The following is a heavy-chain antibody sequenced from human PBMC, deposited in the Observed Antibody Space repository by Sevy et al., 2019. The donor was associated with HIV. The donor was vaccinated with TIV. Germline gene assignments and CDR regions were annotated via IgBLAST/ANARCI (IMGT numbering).Heavy chain of an antibody. J-gene: IGHJ6*02. D-gene: IGHD3-10*01. Sequence: GESLKISCKGSGYSFTSYWIGWVRQMPGKGLEWMGIIYPGDSDTRYSPSFQGQVTISADKSIGTAYLQWSSLKASDTAMYYCAKGYYGSGSIYGMDVWGQGTTVTVSS. V-gene: IGHV5-51*01. CDR1: GYSFTSYW. CDR3: AKGYYGSGSIYGMDV. CDR2: IYPGDSDT.